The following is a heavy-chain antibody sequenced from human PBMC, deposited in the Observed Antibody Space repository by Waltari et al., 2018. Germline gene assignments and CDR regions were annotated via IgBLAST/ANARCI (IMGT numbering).Heavy chain of an antibody. CDR2: IKQDGSEK. Sequence: EVQLVESGGGLVQPGGSLRLSCAASGFTFSNWMILVRQAPGKGLEWVANIKQDGSEKYYVDSVKGRFTISRDNAKNSLYLQMNSLRAEDTAVYYCARGSFSYAGFFDYWGQGTLVTVSS. D-gene: IGHD3-10*01. J-gene: IGHJ4*02. V-gene: IGHV3-7*04. CDR1: GFTFSNW. CDR3: ARGSFSYAGFFDY.